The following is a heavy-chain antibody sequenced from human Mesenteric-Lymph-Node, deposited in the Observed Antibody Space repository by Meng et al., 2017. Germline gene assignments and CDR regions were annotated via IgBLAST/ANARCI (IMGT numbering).Heavy chain of an antibody. CDR3: ARLPDIVSNAYYYFYGVDV. CDR1: GFTFSSYA. V-gene: IGHV3-30*04. CDR2: ISYDGSNK. D-gene: IGHD2-15*01. J-gene: IGHJ6*02. Sequence: GESLKISCAASGFTFSSYAMHWVRQAPGKGLEWVAVISYDGSNKYYADSVKGRFTISRDNSKNTLYLQMNSLRAEDTAVYYCARLPDIVSNAYYYFYGVDVWGQGTTVTVSS.